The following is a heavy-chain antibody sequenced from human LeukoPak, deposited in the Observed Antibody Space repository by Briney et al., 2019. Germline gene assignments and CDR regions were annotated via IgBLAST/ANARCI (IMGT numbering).Heavy chain of an antibody. CDR3: VRHDGRSGGTMGALDS. CDR2: IYYSRTT. Sequence: SETLSLTCTLSGGSISSGSHHWGWFRQSPGKGLEWIGSIYYSRTTYYNPSLNRRVTISVVTSKSQFSLQLNSVTAADTAVYYCVRHDGRSGGTMGALDSWGQGSLVTVSS. CDR1: GGSISSGSHH. D-gene: IGHD4-23*01. J-gene: IGHJ4*02. V-gene: IGHV4-39*01.